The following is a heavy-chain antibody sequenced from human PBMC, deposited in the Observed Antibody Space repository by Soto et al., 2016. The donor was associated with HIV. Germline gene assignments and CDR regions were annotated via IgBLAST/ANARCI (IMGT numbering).Heavy chain of an antibody. J-gene: IGHJ6*03. CDR3: ASSFSRGGLLYMDV. V-gene: IGHV1-69*12. Sequence: QVQLVQSGAEVKKPGSSVKVSCKASGGTFSSYALSWVRQAPGQGLEWMGGIIPIFGTANYAQKFQGRVTITADESTSTAYMELSSLRSEGTAVYYCASSFSRGGLLYMDVWGKGTTVTVSS. CDR2: IIPIFGTA. D-gene: IGHD3-10*01. CDR1: GGTFSSYA.